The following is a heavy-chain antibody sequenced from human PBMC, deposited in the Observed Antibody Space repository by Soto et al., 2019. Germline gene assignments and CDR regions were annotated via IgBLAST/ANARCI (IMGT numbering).Heavy chain of an antibody. Sequence: PSETLSLTCSVSGGSITTGGYYWSWIRQHPGKGLEWIGYIYYSGNTYYNPSLKSRVTISLDTSKNQFSLKLSSVTAADTAVYYCPRASYSSHYYIDNWGQGTRVIVSS. V-gene: IGHV4-31*03. CDR3: PRASYSSHYYIDN. D-gene: IGHD6-19*01. CDR2: IYYSGNT. J-gene: IGHJ4*02. CDR1: GGSITTGGYY.